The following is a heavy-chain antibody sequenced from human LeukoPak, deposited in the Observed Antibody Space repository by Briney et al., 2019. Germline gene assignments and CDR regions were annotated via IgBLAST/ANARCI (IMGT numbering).Heavy chain of an antibody. D-gene: IGHD6-13*01. Sequence: ASVKVSCKASGYTFTGYYMHWVRQAPGQGLEWMGWINPNSGGTNYAQKFQGWVTMTRDTSISTAYMELSRLRSDDTAVYYCARVALHSSSDYYYGMDVWGQGTTVTVPS. CDR3: ARVALHSSSDYYYGMDV. CDR1: GYTFTGYY. CDR2: INPNSGGT. V-gene: IGHV1-2*04. J-gene: IGHJ6*02.